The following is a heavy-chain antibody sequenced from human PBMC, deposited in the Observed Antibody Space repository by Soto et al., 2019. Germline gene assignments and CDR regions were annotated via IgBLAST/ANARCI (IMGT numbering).Heavy chain of an antibody. D-gene: IGHD3-22*01. CDR2: IIPIFGTA. Sequence: QVQLVQSGAEVKKPGSSVKVSYKASGGTFSSYAISWVRQAPGQGLEWMGGIIPIFGTANYAQKFQGRVTITADESTSTAYMELSSLRSEDTAVYYCARVVARITMIGGFDLWGRGTLVTVSS. CDR3: ARVVARITMIGGFDL. J-gene: IGHJ2*01. CDR1: GGTFSSYA. V-gene: IGHV1-69*01.